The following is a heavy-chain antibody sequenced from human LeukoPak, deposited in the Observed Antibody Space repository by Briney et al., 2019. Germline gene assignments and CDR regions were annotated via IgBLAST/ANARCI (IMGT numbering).Heavy chain of an antibody. Sequence: ASVKVSCKASGYTFTSYGISWVRQAPGQGLEWMGWISAYNGNTNYAQKLQGRVTMTTDTSTSTAYMELRSLRSDDTAVYYCARSLYFDWLVGSWFDPWGQGTLGTVSS. J-gene: IGHJ5*02. V-gene: IGHV1-18*01. CDR2: ISAYNGNT. CDR3: ARSLYFDWLVGSWFDP. CDR1: GYTFTSYG. D-gene: IGHD3-9*01.